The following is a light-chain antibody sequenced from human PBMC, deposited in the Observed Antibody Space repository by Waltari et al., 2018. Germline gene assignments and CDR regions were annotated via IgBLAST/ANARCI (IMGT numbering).Light chain of an antibody. V-gene: IGLV1-44*01. CDR1: SANIGSNP. CDR3: AAWDDSLPGLFV. Sequence: QSVVTQPPSASGTPGQRVTISCSGSSANIGSNPVNWYQQLPGTTPKLLIYNNNRRPSGVPDRCSGSKSGTSASLAISGLQSEDEADYYCAAWDDSLPGLFVFGSGTKVTVL. CDR2: NNN. J-gene: IGLJ1*01.